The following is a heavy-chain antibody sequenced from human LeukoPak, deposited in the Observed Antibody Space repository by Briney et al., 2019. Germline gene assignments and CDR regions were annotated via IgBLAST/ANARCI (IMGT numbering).Heavy chain of an antibody. Sequence: SETLPLTCAVYGGSFSGYYWSWIRQPPGKGLEWIGEINHSGSTNYNPSLKSRVTTSVDTSKNQFSLQLSSVTAADTAVYYCARRSYNSPFRYWGQGTLVTVSS. J-gene: IGHJ4*02. CDR2: INHSGST. CDR1: GGSFSGYY. CDR3: ARRSYNSPFRY. D-gene: IGHD5-24*01. V-gene: IGHV4-34*01.